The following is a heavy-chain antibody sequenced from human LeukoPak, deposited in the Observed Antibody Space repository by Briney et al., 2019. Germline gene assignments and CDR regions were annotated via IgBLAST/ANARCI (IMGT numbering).Heavy chain of an antibody. V-gene: IGHV4-59*01. CDR2: IYYSGST. Sequence: SETLSLTCTVSGGSISSYYWSWIRQPPGKGLEWIGYIYYSGSTNYNPPLKSRVTISVDTSKNQFSLKLSSVTAADTAVYYCARLLGYYFDYWGQGTLVTVSS. J-gene: IGHJ4*02. CDR3: ARLLGYYFDY. CDR1: GGSISSYY. D-gene: IGHD2-15*01.